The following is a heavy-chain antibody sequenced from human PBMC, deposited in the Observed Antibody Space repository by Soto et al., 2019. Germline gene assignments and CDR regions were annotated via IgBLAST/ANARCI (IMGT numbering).Heavy chain of an antibody. CDR2: IYHSGST. J-gene: IGHJ4*02. CDR1: SGSISSSNW. D-gene: IGHD3-9*01. V-gene: IGHV4-4*02. CDR3: ARSSYYDILTGQYYFDY. Sequence: SETLSLTCAVSSGSISSSNWWSWVRQPPGKGLEWIGEIYHSGSTNYNPSLKSRVTISVDKSKNQFSLKLSSVTAADTAVYYCARSSYYDILTGQYYFDYWGQGTLVTVSS.